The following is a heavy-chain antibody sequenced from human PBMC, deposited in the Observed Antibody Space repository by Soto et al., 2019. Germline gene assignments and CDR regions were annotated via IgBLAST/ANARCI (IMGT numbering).Heavy chain of an antibody. V-gene: IGHV2-5*02. J-gene: IGHJ4*02. D-gene: IGHD3-3*01. CDR3: AHSWRSVTEWLHQYYFDY. CDR2: IYWDDDK. Sequence: QITLKESGPTLVKPTQTLTLTCTFSGFSLSTSGVGVGWIRQPPGKALEWLALIYWDDDKRYSPSLKSRLTITKDTSKNQVVLTMTNMDPVDTATYYCAHSWRSVTEWLHQYYFDYWGQGTLVTVSS. CDR1: GFSLSTSGVG.